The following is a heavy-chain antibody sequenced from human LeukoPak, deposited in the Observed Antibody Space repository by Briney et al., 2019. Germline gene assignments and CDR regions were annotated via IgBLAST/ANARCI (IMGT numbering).Heavy chain of an antibody. CDR3: ARDSSTVTYWYSDL. J-gene: IGHJ2*01. CDR2: IYYNGNA. CDR1: GGSISSFY. Sequence: SETLSLTCTVSGGSISSFYWSWIRQPPGKGLEWIGYIYYNGNANYNPSLKSRVTMSVDTSKNQFSLRLRSVTAADTAVYYCARDSSTVTYWYSDLWGRGTLVTVSS. V-gene: IGHV4-59*01. D-gene: IGHD4-17*01.